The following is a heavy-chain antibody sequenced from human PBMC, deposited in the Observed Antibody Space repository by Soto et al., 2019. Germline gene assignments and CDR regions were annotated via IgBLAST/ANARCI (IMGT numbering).Heavy chain of an antibody. V-gene: IGHV3-11*05. J-gene: IGHJ6*02. CDR2: ISSIGDYT. CDR1: GLAFNHYY. Sequence: GGSLRLSCAASGLAFNHYYMSWIRQAPGKGLEWVSYISSIGDYTKYADSVLGRFTISRDNAKSSLYLQMNSLRAEDTAVYYCARELDGIDVWGQGTTVTVSS. CDR3: ARELDGIDV.